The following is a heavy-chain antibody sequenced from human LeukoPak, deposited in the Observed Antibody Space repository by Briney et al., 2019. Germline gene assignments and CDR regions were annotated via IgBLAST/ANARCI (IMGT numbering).Heavy chain of an antibody. Sequence: SGGSLRLSCAPSGFTFSSYGMHWVRQAPGKGLEWVAFIQYDGSDKHYADSVKGRFTISRDNAKNSLYLQMNSLRAEDTAVYYCARQYGGNSESFDYWGQGTLVTVSS. D-gene: IGHD4-23*01. CDR3: ARQYGGNSESFDY. CDR2: IQYDGSDK. V-gene: IGHV3-30*02. CDR1: GFTFSSYG. J-gene: IGHJ4*02.